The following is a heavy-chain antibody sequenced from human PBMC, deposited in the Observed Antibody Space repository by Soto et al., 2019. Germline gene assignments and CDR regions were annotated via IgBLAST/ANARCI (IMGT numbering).Heavy chain of an antibody. V-gene: IGHV3-23*01. Sequence: GGSLRLSCAASGFIISNYAMSWVRQAPGKGLEWVSAISGSGGSTYYADSVKGRFTISRDNSKNTLYLQMDSLRAEDTAVYFCAKGPTIFGVVITYSYYYGFDVRGQGTTVTVSS. CDR2: ISGSGGST. CDR3: AKGPTIFGVVITYSYYYGFDV. J-gene: IGHJ6*02. D-gene: IGHD3-3*01. CDR1: GFIISNYA.